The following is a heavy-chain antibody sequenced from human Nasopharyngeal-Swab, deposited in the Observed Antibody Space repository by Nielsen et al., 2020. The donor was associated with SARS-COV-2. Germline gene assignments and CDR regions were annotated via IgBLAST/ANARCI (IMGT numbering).Heavy chain of an antibody. CDR2: ISGYNGDT. CDR1: GYTFSSYG. V-gene: IGHV1-18*01. D-gene: IGHD6-19*01. J-gene: IGHJ6*02. Sequence: ASVKVSCKASGYTFSSYGITWVRQAPGQGLEGMGWISGYNGDTNYAQKLQGRVTMTTDTSTSTAYMELGNLRSDDTAVYYCHVDRVSGSEDSYYFHAMDVWGHGTAVTVSS. CDR3: HVDRVSGSEDSYYFHAMDV.